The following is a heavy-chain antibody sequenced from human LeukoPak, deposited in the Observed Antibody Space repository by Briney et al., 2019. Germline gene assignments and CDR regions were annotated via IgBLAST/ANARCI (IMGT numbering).Heavy chain of an antibody. CDR3: AKDNSAVVARGGDY. CDR1: GFTFSSYA. D-gene: IGHD2/OR15-2a*01. Sequence: GGSLRLSCAASGFTFSSYAMSWVRQAPGKGLEWVSVISGSGGSTSYADSVKGRFTISRDNSKNTLYLQMNSLRAEDTAVYYCAKDNSAVVARGGDYWGQGTLITVSS. CDR2: ISGSGGST. J-gene: IGHJ4*02. V-gene: IGHV3-23*01.